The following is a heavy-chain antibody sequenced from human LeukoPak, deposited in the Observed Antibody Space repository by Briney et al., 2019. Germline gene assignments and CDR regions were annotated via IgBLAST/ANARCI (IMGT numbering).Heavy chain of an antibody. D-gene: IGHD2-15*01. CDR3: ARDGGSGGDY. V-gene: IGHV3-33*01. J-gene: IGHJ4*02. Sequence: PGGSLRLSCAASGFTFSSYGFHWVRQAPGKGLEWVAVIWYDGSSEYYGDSVKGRFTISRDGSKNTLYLQMNSLRAEDTAVYYCARDGGSGGDYWGQGTLVTVSS. CDR2: IWYDGSSE. CDR1: GFTFSSYG.